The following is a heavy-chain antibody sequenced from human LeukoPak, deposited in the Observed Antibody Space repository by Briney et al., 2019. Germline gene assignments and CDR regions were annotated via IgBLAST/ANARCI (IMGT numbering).Heavy chain of an antibody. CDR1: GFTFSGFW. J-gene: IGHJ4*02. CDR3: VGTIASRGSEY. CDR2: LPPDELGI. Sequence: GGSLRLSCAVSGFTFSGFWMSWSRQAPGMGLVWVSRLPPDELGIIYADSVKGRFTVSRDNAKNTVYLQMNNLRVDDTAMYYCVGTIASRGSEYWGQGALVTVSS. D-gene: IGHD6-6*01. V-gene: IGHV3-74*01.